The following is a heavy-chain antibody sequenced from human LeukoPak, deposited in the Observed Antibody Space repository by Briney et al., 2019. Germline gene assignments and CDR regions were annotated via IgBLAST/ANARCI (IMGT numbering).Heavy chain of an antibody. CDR1: GGSFSGYY. CDR2: INHSGST. D-gene: IGHD3-10*01. CDR3: ARGPYYYGSGALMDV. V-gene: IGHV4-34*01. J-gene: IGHJ6*04. Sequence: PSETLSFTCAVYGGSFSGYYWSWIRQPPGKGLEWIGEINHSGSTNYNPSLKSRVTISVDTSKNQFSLKLSSVTAADTAVYYCARGPYYYGSGALMDVWGKGTTVTVSS.